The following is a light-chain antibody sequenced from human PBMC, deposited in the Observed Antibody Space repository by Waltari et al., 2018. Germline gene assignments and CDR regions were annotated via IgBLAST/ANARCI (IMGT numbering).Light chain of an antibody. CDR1: QSVGRY. CDR3: QKYEALPAT. CDR2: GAS. J-gene: IGKJ1*01. Sequence: IVLKQSPGTLSLFPGERATLSCRASQSVGRYLAWYQQKPGQAPRLLIYGASTRATGIPDRFSGSGSGTDFSLIISRLEPEDFAVYFCQKYEALPATFGQGTKVEIK. V-gene: IGKV3-20*01.